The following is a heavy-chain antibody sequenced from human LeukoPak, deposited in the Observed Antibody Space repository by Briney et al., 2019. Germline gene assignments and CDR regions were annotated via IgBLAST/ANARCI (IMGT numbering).Heavy chain of an antibody. CDR3: TGGFRRNWFDP. V-gene: IGHV4-59*08. CDR1: GGSISSYY. Sequence: SQTLSLTCTVSGGSISSYYWSWIRQPPGKGLEWIGYIYYSGSTNYNPSLKSRVTISVDTSKNQFSLKLSSVTAADTAVYYCTGGFRRNWFDPWGQGTLVTVSS. J-gene: IGHJ5*02. CDR2: IYYSGST. D-gene: IGHD2-15*01.